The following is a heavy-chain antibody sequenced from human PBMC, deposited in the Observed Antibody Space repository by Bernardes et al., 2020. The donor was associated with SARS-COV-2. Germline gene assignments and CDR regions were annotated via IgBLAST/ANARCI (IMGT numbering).Heavy chain of an antibody. J-gene: IGHJ4*02. CDR1: GFTFSSYG. V-gene: IGHV3-30*18. Sequence: GGSLRLSCAASGFTFSSYGFHWVRQAPGKGLEWVAVILYDGSNKYYADSVKGRFTISRDNSKNTLYLQMNSLRVEDTAVYYCAKDWAGGNFYYYDSVGYYRGVDYWGQGTLVTVSS. D-gene: IGHD3-22*01. CDR3: AKDWAGGNFYYYDSVGYYRGVDY. CDR2: ILYDGSNK.